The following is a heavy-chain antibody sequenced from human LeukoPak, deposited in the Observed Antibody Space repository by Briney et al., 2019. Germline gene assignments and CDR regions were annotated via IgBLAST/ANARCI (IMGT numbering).Heavy chain of an antibody. CDR3: ARGDIVGATTTPFDY. CDR1: GFTFRSYG. J-gene: IGHJ4*02. D-gene: IGHD1-26*01. V-gene: IGHV3-33*01. CDR2: IWYDGSNQ. Sequence: TGGSLRLSCAASGFTFRSYGMHWVRQAPGKGLEWVAVIWYDGSNQYYADSVKGRFTISRDNSKNTLYLQMNSPRAEDTAVYYCARGDIVGATTTPFDYWGQGTLVTVSS.